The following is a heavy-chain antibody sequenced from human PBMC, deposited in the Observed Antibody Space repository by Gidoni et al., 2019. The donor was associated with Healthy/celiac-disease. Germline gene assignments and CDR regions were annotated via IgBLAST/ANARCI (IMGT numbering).Heavy chain of an antibody. D-gene: IGHD4-4*01. J-gene: IGHJ4*02. CDR2: ISYDGSNK. CDR3: ARDTGLHINDY. Sequence: APGKGLEWVAVISYDGSNKYYADSVKGRFTISRDNSKNTLYLQMNSLRAEDTAVYYCARDTGLHINDYWGQGTLVTVSS. V-gene: IGHV3-30-3*01.